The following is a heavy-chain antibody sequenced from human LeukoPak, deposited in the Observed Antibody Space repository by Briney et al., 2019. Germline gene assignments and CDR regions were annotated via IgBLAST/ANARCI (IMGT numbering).Heavy chain of an antibody. Sequence: ASVKVSCKASGYTFTSYGISWVRQAPGQGLEWMGWISAYNGNTNYAQKLQGRVTMTTDTSTSTAYMELRSLRSDDTAVYYCARDGGQGEMYYDFWSGYYTGVNWFDPWGQGTLVTVSS. CDR3: ARDGGQGEMYYDFWSGYYTGVNWFDP. CDR1: GYTFTSYG. CDR2: ISAYNGNT. V-gene: IGHV1-18*01. D-gene: IGHD3-3*01. J-gene: IGHJ5*02.